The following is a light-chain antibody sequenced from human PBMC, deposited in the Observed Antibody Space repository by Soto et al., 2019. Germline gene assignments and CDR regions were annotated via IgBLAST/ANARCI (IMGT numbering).Light chain of an antibody. Sequence: AIPLTQSPSSLSASVGDRVTITCRASQGISSALAWYQQQPGKAPKLLIYDASSLESGVPSRFSGSGSGTDFTLTITSLQPEDFATYYCQQFNNYPLTFGGGTKVDIK. J-gene: IGKJ4*01. CDR1: QGISSA. CDR2: DAS. CDR3: QQFNNYPLT. V-gene: IGKV1D-13*01.